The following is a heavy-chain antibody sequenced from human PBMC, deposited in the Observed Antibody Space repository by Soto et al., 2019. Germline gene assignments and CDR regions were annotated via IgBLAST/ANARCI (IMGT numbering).Heavy chain of an antibody. CDR1: GGSFSGYY. CDR2: INHSGST. D-gene: IGHD3-22*01. CDR3: ARGTHRRSGSSYYYYGMGV. J-gene: IGHJ6*02. Sequence: SDTLSLTCAVYGGSFSGYYWSWIRQPPGKGLEWIGEINHSGSTNYNPSLKSRVTISVDTSKNQFSLKLSSVTAADTAVYYCARGTHRRSGSSYYYYGMGVWGQGTTVT. V-gene: IGHV4-34*01.